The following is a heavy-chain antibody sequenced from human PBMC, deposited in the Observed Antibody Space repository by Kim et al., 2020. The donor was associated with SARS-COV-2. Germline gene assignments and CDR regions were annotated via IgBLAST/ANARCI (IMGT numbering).Heavy chain of an antibody. CDR2: TGTP. V-gene: IGHV7-4-1*02. J-gene: IGHJ5*02. CDR3: ARGDWFDP. Sequence: TGTPTYAQGFTGRFVFSLDTSVSTAYLQISSLKAEDTAVYYCARGDWFDPWGQGTLVTVSS.